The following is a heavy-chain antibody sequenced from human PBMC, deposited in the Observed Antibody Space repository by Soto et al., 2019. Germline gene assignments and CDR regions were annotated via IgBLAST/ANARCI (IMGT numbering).Heavy chain of an antibody. Sequence: EVQLLESGGGFVHPGGSLRLSCAASGFTFSNYAMSWVRQAPGRGLEWVSAISGSGGSTYYSDSVKGRFTISRDNSKNTLSLQVNSLNAEDTALYYCAKPYYEILTGYSPFDSRGQGTLVTVSS. CDR1: GFTFSNYA. CDR2: ISGSGGST. V-gene: IGHV3-23*01. J-gene: IGHJ4*02. CDR3: AKPYYEILTGYSPFDS. D-gene: IGHD3-9*01.